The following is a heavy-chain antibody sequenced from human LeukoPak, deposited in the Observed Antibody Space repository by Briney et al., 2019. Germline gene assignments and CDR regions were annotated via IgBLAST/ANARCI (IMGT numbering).Heavy chain of an antibody. D-gene: IGHD4-17*01. V-gene: IGHV1-69*13. CDR3: ARAKRSANWFDP. Sequence: ASVKVSCKASGGTFSSYAISWVRQAPGQGLEWMGGIIPIFGTANYAQKFQGRVTITADESTSTAYMELSSLRSEDTAVYYCARAKRSANWFDPWGQGTLVTVSS. CDR1: GGTFSSYA. J-gene: IGHJ5*02. CDR2: IIPIFGTA.